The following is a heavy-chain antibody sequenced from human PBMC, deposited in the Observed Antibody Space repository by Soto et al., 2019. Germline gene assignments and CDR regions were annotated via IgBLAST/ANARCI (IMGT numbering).Heavy chain of an antibody. CDR1: GGSISSGGYY. D-gene: IGHD3-9*01. CDR3: ARETVLTGYQSPTQVFDI. J-gene: IGHJ3*02. CDR2: IYYSGST. Sequence: QVQLQESGPGLVKPSQTLSLTCTVSGGSISSGGYYWSWIRQHPGKGLEWIGYIYYSGSTYYNPSLKSRVTISVDTSKNQFSLKLSSVTAADTAVYYCARETVLTGYQSPTQVFDIWGQGTMVTVSS. V-gene: IGHV4-31*03.